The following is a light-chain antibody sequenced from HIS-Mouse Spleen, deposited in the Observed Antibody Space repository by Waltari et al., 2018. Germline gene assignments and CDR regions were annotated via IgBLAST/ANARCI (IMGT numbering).Light chain of an antibody. CDR2: ASS. CDR3: QQLNSYPPFT. Sequence: DIQLTQSPSFLSASVGDRVTITVRASQGISSYLARYQQKPGKAPKRLIYASSTLQSGVPSRFSGSRSGTEFTLTISSLQPEDFATYYCQQLNSYPPFTFGPGTKVAIK. V-gene: IGKV1-9*01. CDR1: QGISSY. J-gene: IGKJ3*01.